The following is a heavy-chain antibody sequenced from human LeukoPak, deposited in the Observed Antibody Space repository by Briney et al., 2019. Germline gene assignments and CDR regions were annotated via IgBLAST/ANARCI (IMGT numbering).Heavy chain of an antibody. CDR2: IYSGGST. V-gene: IGHV3-66*01. J-gene: IGHJ6*02. CDR1: GFTVSSNY. Sequence: GGSLRLSCAASGFTVSSNYMSWVRQAPGKGLEWVSVIYSGGSTYYADSVKGRFTISRDNSKNTLYLQMNSLRAEDTAVYYCARDHLSITMIVVVITPRYYYGMDVWGQGTTVTVSS. D-gene: IGHD3-22*01. CDR3: ARDHLSITMIVVVITPRYYYGMDV.